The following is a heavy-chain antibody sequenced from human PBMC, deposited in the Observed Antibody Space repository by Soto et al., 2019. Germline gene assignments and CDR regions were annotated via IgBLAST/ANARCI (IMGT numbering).Heavy chain of an antibody. CDR3: AQDPSTGYGDH. CDR1: AFIFRDYA. CDR2: ISREGAYT. D-gene: IGHD3-9*01. Sequence: EVHLLESGGYLVQPGGSLRLSCAASAFIFRDYAMSWVRQAPGKGLEWVSTISREGAYTHYSDSVEGHFTISRDNSKNSLYLQMSSLRGEDTALYDCAQDPSTGYGDHWGQGTMVTVSS. V-gene: IGHV3-23*01. J-gene: IGHJ4*02.